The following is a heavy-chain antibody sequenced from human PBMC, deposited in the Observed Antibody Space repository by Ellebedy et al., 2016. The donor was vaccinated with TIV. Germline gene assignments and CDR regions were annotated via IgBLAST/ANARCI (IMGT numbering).Heavy chain of an antibody. CDR3: ARARGDCSNSGCYFDY. CDR2: IWFDGSNI. Sequence: GESLKISXAASGSTFSYHGMHWVRQAPGKGLEWVAIIWFDGSNIDYADSVKGRFTISRDDSKNTLYLQVNSLRAEDTAVYYCARARGDCSNSGCYFDYWGQGTLVTVSS. D-gene: IGHD5-12*01. V-gene: IGHV3-33*01. CDR1: GSTFSYHG. J-gene: IGHJ4*02.